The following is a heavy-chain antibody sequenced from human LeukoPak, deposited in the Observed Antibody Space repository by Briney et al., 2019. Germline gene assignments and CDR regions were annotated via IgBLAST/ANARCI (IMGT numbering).Heavy chain of an antibody. CDR1: EFTFSSYA. J-gene: IGHJ4*02. D-gene: IGHD2-21*01. Sequence: GGSLRLSCAASEFTFSSYAMNWVRQAPGKGLEWVSAISGSGTNTYYAGSVRGRFTISRDNSNNRLYLQMNSVRAEDTAMYFCAKDAAVILTAPFDSWGQGTLVTVSS. CDR3: AKDAAVILTAPFDS. V-gene: IGHV3-23*01. CDR2: ISGSGTNT.